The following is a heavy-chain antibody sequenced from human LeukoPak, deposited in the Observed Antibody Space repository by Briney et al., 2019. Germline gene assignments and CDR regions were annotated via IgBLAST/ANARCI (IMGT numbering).Heavy chain of an antibody. V-gene: IGHV3-30-3*01. CDR3: ARDQIRYSNSPEALDL. Sequence: GGSLRLSCAASGFTFSSYAVHWVRQAPGKGLGWVAGLSSDGTNKYYADSVQGRFTISRDTSKNTLYLLMNSLRGEDTAVYFCARDQIRYSNSPEALDLWGQGTLVSVSS. D-gene: IGHD5-18*01. J-gene: IGHJ3*01. CDR1: GFTFSSYA. CDR2: LSSDGTNK.